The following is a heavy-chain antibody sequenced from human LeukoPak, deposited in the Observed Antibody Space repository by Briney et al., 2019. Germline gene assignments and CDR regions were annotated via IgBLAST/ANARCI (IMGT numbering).Heavy chain of an antibody. CDR2: IIPIYGTA. V-gene: IGHV1-69*01. CDR1: GDTFSSYA. CDR3: ARGSSGWYYFDY. J-gene: IGHJ4*02. Sequence: GASVTVSFKASGDTFSSYAISWVRQAPGQGLEWMGGIIPIYGTANYAQKFQGRVTITADESTSTAYMELSSLRSQDTAVYYCARGSSGWYYFDYWGQGTLVTVSS. D-gene: IGHD6-19*01.